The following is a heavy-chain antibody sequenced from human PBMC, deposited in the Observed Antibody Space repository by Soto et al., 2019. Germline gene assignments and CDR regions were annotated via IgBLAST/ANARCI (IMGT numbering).Heavy chain of an antibody. CDR3: GAPPGGGGY. V-gene: IGHV3-53*01. D-gene: IGHD3-10*01. CDR2: IYSGGYT. Sequence: EVQLVESVGGLIQPGGSLRLSCAVSGFTVSNNYMSWVRQAPGKGLEGVSVIYSGGYTAYGDSVKGRFTISRDNSKNTIYLQMRSRRAVVPAVYYWGAPPGGGGYWGQGTLVTVSS. CDR1: GFTVSNNY. J-gene: IGHJ4*02.